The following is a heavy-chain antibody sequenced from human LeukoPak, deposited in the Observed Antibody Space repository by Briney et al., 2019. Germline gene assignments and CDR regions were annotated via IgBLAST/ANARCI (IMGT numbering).Heavy chain of an antibody. Sequence: GGSLRLSCAASGFTFSSYGMHWVRQAPGKGLEWVAVISYDGSNKYYADSVKGRFTISRDNSKNTLYLQMNSLRAEDTAVYYYAREATNYGDHTMMIWGQGTLVTVSS. J-gene: IGHJ4*02. D-gene: IGHD4-17*01. CDR2: ISYDGSNK. V-gene: IGHV3-30*03. CDR3: AREATNYGDHTMMI. CDR1: GFTFSSYG.